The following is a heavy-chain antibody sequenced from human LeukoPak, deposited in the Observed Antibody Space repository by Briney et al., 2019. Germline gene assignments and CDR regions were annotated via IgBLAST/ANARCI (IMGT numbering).Heavy chain of an antibody. CDR2: MYPGDSDT. Sequence: GESLKISCEGSGYNFSNYWIGWVRQMPGKGLEWMGTMYPGDSDTRYNPSFQGHVTISVDKFITTAYVQWSSLKASDTGMYYCARQNEYSRSFDYWGQGTLVTVSS. V-gene: IGHV5-51*01. J-gene: IGHJ4*02. CDR1: GYNFSNYW. D-gene: IGHD6-13*01. CDR3: ARQNEYSRSFDY.